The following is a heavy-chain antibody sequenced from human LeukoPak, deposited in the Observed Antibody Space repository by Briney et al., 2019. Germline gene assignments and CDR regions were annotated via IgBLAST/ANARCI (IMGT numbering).Heavy chain of an antibody. D-gene: IGHD2-15*01. Sequence: PGGSLRLSCAASGFTFSPYYLSWIRQPPGKGLEWVSYISGSGSTIYYADSVKGRFTISRDNAKNSLYLQMNSLRAEDTAVYYCARDGYCSGGSCYHWFDPWGQGTLVTVSS. CDR1: GFTFSPYY. V-gene: IGHV3-11*01. J-gene: IGHJ5*02. CDR3: ARDGYCSGGSCYHWFDP. CDR2: ISGSGSTI.